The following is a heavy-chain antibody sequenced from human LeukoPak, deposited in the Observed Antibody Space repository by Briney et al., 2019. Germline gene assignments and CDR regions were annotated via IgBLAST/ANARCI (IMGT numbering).Heavy chain of an antibody. D-gene: IGHD1-1*01. CDR3: ARHSLPGTTPFDY. J-gene: IGHJ4*02. CDR2: INSGGGTT. Sequence: ASVKVSCKASGYTFTSYYMHWVRQAPGQGLEWVGIINSGGGTTSYARKFQGRVTMTRDTSTSTVYMDLTSLRSDDTAVYYCARHSLPGTTPFDYWGQGTLVTVSS. CDR1: GYTFTSYY. V-gene: IGHV1-46*01.